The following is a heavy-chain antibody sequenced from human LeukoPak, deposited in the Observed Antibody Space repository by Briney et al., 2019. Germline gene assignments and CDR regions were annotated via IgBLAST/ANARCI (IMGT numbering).Heavy chain of an antibody. CDR3: ARVHFSLSRVTKPLHYYYYMDV. CDR1: GFTFSSYW. CDR2: INSDGSST. Sequence: GGSLRLSCAASGFTFSSYWMHWVRQVPGKGLVWVSRINSDGSSTSYADSVKGRFTISRDNAKNTLYLQMNSLRAEDTAVYYCARVHFSLSRVTKPLHYYYYMDVWGKGTTVTISS. D-gene: IGHD2-2*01. J-gene: IGHJ6*03. V-gene: IGHV3-74*01.